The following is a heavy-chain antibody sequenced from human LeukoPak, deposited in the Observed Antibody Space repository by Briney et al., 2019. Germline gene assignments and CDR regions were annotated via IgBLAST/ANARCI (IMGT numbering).Heavy chain of an antibody. CDR2: INRDGSQK. CDR1: GFSLSAYW. V-gene: IGHV3-7*01. CDR3: ASACGGDCYPSTDTFDY. Sequence: GGSLRLSCAASGFSLSAYWMTWVRQAPGKGLEWVANINRDGSQKNHVDSVKGRFTISRDNAKNSLYLHMNSLRAEDTAVYYCASACGGDCYPSTDTFDYWGQGTLVTVSS. D-gene: IGHD2-21*02. J-gene: IGHJ4*02.